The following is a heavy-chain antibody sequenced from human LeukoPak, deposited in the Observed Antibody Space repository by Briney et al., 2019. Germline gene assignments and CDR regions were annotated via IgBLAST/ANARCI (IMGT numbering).Heavy chain of an antibody. D-gene: IGHD6-13*01. Sequence: SETLSLTCTVSGGSISSYYWSWIRQPPGKGLEWIGYIYYSGSTNYSPSLKSRVTISVDTSKNQFSLKLSSVTAADTAVYYCARDNVAAGSNWFDPWGQGTLVTVSS. CDR2: IYYSGST. CDR1: GGSISSYY. CDR3: ARDNVAAGSNWFDP. J-gene: IGHJ5*02. V-gene: IGHV4-59*01.